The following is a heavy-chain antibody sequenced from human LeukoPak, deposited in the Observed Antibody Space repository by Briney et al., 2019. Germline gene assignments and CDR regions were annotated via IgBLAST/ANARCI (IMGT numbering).Heavy chain of an antibody. CDR3: AREALYYYDSSGFGAFDI. D-gene: IGHD3-22*01. CDR2: ISYDGSNK. J-gene: IGHJ3*02. V-gene: IGHV3-30*04. Sequence: PGGSLRLSCAASGFTFSSYAMHWVRQAPGKGLEWVAVISYDGSNKYYADSVKGRFTISRDNSKNTLYLQMNSLRAEDTAVYYCAREALYYYDSSGFGAFDIWGQGTMVTVSS. CDR1: GFTFSSYA.